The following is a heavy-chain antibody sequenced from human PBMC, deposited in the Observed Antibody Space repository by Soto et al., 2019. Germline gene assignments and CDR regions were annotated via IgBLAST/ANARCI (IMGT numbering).Heavy chain of an antibody. CDR1: GLTFNNYW. Sequence: EVQLVESGGGLVQPGGSLRLSCTVSGLTFNNYWMHWVRQAPGKGPVWVSRINGDGRTTTYADSVRGRFTISRDNAKNTVYLQMNSLRAEDTAVYYCVGGDYAGAGTFYLTDHWGQGSLVTVSS. V-gene: IGHV3-74*01. CDR2: INGDGRTT. CDR3: VGGDYAGAGTFYLTDH. D-gene: IGHD3-10*01. J-gene: IGHJ4*02.